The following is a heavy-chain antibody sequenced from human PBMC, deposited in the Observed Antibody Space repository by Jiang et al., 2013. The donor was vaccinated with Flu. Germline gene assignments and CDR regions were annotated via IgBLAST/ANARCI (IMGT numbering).Heavy chain of an antibody. D-gene: IGHD2-15*01. Sequence: GPGLVKPSETLSLTCTVSGGSVSSGSYYWSWIRQPPGKGLEWIGYIYYSGSTNYNPSLKSRVTISVDTSKNQFSLKLSSVTAADTAVYYCARDREDCSGGSCYSSYYYGMDVWGQGTTVTVSS. CDR3: ARDREDCSGGSCYSSYYYGMDV. CDR2: IYYSGST. CDR1: GGSVSSGSYY. V-gene: IGHV4-61*01. J-gene: IGHJ6*02.